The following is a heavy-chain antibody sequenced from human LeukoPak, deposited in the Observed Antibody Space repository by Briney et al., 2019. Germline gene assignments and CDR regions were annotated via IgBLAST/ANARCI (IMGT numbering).Heavy chain of an antibody. D-gene: IGHD4-17*01. CDR1: GFTFSNAW. V-gene: IGHV3-15*07. Sequence: GGSLRLSCAASGFTFSNAWMNWVRQAPGKGLEWVGRIKRKTDGGTTDDAAPVKGRFTISRDDSKNTLYLQMNSLRAEDTAVYYCASRGPYGDYAGFDYWGQGTLVTVSS. J-gene: IGHJ4*02. CDR2: IKRKTDGGTT. CDR3: ASRGPYGDYAGFDY.